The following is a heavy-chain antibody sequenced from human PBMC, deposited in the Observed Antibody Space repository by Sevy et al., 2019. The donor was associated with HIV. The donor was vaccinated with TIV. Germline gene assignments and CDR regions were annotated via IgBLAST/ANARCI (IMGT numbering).Heavy chain of an antibody. CDR2: IHYTGGT. Sequence: SETLSLTCTVSGGSISSSDSYWSWIRQPPGKGLEWIGYIHYTGGTYYNPFLKSRVAMSVDTSEKQFSLKLSFLTAADTAVYYCASKHAYNHGPFAYWGQGSLVTVSS. CDR3: ASKHAYNHGPFAY. V-gene: IGHV4-30-4*01. J-gene: IGHJ4*02. D-gene: IGHD2-21*01. CDR1: GGSISSSDSY.